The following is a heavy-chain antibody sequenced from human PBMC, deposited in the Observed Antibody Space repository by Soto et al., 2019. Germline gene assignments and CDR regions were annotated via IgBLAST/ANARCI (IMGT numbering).Heavy chain of an antibody. Sequence: QVQLVESGGGVVQPGRSLRLSCAASGFTFSNHAMHWVRQAPGKGLEWVAQIWYDGSVKNYADSMKGRFTVSRDNAKNMLYLQMNSLRDEDTAVYYCARGTIRGQGTLVTVSS. CDR1: GFTFSNHA. V-gene: IGHV3-33*01. CDR2: IWYDGSVK. CDR3: ARGTI. D-gene: IGHD3-3*01. J-gene: IGHJ4*02.